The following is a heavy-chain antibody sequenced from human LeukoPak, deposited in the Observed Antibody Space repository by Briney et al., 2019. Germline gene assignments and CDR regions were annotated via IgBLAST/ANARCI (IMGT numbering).Heavy chain of an antibody. J-gene: IGHJ4*02. D-gene: IGHD3-22*01. CDR2: IYYSGST. Sequence: KPSETLSLTCTVSGGSISSYYWGRIRLPPGKGLEWIGYIYYSGSTNYNPSLKSRVTISVDTSKNQFSLKLSSVTAADTAVYYCARASYDSSNDYWGQGTLVTVSS. CDR1: GGSISSYY. V-gene: IGHV4-59*01. CDR3: ARASYDSSNDY.